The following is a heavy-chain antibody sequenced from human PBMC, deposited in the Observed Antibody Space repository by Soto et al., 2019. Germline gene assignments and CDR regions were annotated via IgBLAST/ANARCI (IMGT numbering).Heavy chain of an antibody. J-gene: IGHJ3*02. V-gene: IGHV4-30-4*01. CDR3: ARERDWNQHDAFDI. Sequence: SETLSLTCTVSGGSISSGDYYWSWIRQPPGKGPEWIGYIYYSGSTYYNPSLKSRVTISVDTSKNQFSLKLSSVTAADTAVYYCARERDWNQHDAFDIWGQGTMVTVS. CDR2: IYYSGST. D-gene: IGHD1-1*01. CDR1: GGSISSGDYY.